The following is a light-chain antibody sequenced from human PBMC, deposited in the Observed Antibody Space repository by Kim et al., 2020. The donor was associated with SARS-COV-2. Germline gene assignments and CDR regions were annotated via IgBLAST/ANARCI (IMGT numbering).Light chain of an antibody. Sequence: SPGQTASIARSGDTLGDKYVCWYQQKPGQSPVLVIYQDTKRPSGIPARFSGSNSGNTATLTISGTQATDEADYYCQAWDSSTLWVFGGGTQLTVL. V-gene: IGLV3-1*01. CDR1: TLGDKY. J-gene: IGLJ3*02. CDR3: QAWDSSTLWV. CDR2: QDT.